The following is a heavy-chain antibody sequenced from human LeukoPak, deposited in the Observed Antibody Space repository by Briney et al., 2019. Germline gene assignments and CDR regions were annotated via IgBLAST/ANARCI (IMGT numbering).Heavy chain of an antibody. J-gene: IGHJ4*02. CDR1: GGSISSYY. V-gene: IGHV4-59*01. D-gene: IGHD5-24*01. Sequence: SETMSLTCTVSGGSISSYYWSWIRQPPGKGLEWIGYIYYSGSTNYNPSLKSRVTISVDTSKNQFSLKLSSVTAADTAVYYCARDGGDGFDYWGQGTLVTVSS. CDR2: IYYSGST. CDR3: ARDGGDGFDY.